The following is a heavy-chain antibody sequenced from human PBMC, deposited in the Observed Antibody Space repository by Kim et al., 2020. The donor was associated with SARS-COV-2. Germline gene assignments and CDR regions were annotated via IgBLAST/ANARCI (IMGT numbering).Heavy chain of an antibody. J-gene: IGHJ4*02. CDR2: ISSSSTYI. CDR1: GFTFSSYS. V-gene: IGHV3-21*01. Sequence: LSLTCAASGFTFSSYSMNWVRQAPGKGLEWVSSISSSSTYIYYADSVKGRFTISRDNAKNSLYLQMNSLRAEDTAVYYCARDPIAAAGSYYFDYWGQ. CDR3: ARDPIAAAGSYYFDY. D-gene: IGHD6-13*01.